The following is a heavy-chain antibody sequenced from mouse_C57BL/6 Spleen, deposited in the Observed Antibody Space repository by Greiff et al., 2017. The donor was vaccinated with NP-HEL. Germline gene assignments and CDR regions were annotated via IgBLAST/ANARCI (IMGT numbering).Heavy chain of an antibody. CDR3: TTSYYSGSSYRYFDC. J-gene: IGHJ2*01. Sequence: VQLQQSGAELVRPGASVKLSCTASGFNIKDDYMHWVKQRPEQGLAWIGWIDPENGDTEYASKFQGKATITADTSSNTAYLQLSSLTSEDTAVYYCTTSYYSGSSYRYFDCWGQGTTLTVSS. CDR1: GFNIKDDY. CDR2: IDPENGDT. V-gene: IGHV14-4*01. D-gene: IGHD1-1*01.